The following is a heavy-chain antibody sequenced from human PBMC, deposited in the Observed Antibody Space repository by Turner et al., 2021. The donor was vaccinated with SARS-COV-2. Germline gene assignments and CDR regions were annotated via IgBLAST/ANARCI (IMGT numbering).Heavy chain of an antibody. J-gene: IGHJ5*02. CDR1: GYTLTELS. D-gene: IGHD3-3*01. CDR2: FDPEDAET. Sequence: QVQVVQSGAEVKKPGASVKVSCKVSGYTLTELSMHWVRQAPGKGLEWMGGFDPEDAETIYAQKFQGRVTMTEDTSTDTAYMELSSLRSEDTAVYYCARGPPGDDFWSGYRPNWFDPWGQGTLVTVSS. V-gene: IGHV1-24*01. CDR3: ARGPPGDDFWSGYRPNWFDP.